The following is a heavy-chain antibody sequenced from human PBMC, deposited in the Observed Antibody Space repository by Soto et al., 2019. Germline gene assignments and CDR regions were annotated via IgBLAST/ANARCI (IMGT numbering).Heavy chain of an antibody. CDR2: IIPIFGTA. CDR1: GVTFSSDA. CDR3: ARHRDYDSSVYRVYGMDV. D-gene: IGHD3-22*01. V-gene: IGHV1-69*13. J-gene: IGHJ6*02. Sequence: SVKVSCKASGVTFSSDAISWVRQAPGQGLECIGGIIPIFGTANYAQKFQGRVTITADESTSTAYMELISLRSEDTAVYYCARHRDYDSSVYRVYGMDVWGQGTTVNVSS.